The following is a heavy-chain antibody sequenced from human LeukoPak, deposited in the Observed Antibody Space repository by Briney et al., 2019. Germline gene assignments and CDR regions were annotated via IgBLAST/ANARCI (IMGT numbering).Heavy chain of an antibody. J-gene: IGHJ3*02. D-gene: IGHD3-22*01. CDR2: INPNSGGT. V-gene: IGHV1-2*02. CDR3: ARDFAYYDSSGWDI. CDR1: GGTFSSYA. Sequence: ASVKVSCKASGGTFSSYAISWVRQAPGQGLEWMGWINPNSGGTNYAQKFQGRVTMTRDTSISTAYMELSRLRSDDTAVYYCARDFAYYDSSGWDIWGQGTMVTVSS.